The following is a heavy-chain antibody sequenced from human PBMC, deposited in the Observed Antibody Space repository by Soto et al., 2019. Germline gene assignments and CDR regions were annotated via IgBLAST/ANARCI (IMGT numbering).Heavy chain of an antibody. D-gene: IGHD3-22*01. J-gene: IGHJ6*02. Sequence: GGSLRLSCAASGFTFSTYSMNWVRQAPGKGLEWVSSISSSSSYIYYADSVKGRFTISRDNAKNSLYLQMNSLRAEDTAVYYCARYDSSGYYWPYYYYGMDVWGPGTTVTVS. CDR2: ISSSSSYI. CDR3: ARYDSSGYYWPYYYYGMDV. V-gene: IGHV3-21*01. CDR1: GFTFSTYS.